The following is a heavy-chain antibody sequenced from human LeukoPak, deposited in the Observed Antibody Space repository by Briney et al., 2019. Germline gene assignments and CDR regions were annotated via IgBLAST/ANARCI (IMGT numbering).Heavy chain of an antibody. D-gene: IGHD2-8*02. Sequence: TPSETLSLTCTVSGGSISSYYWSWIRQPPGKGLEWIGYIYYSGSTNYNPSLKSRVTISVDTSKNQFSLKLTSVTAADTAVYYCARFTGTYLAYWGQGILVTVSS. J-gene: IGHJ4*02. CDR3: ARFTGTYLAY. V-gene: IGHV4-59*01. CDR2: IYYSGST. CDR1: GGSISSYY.